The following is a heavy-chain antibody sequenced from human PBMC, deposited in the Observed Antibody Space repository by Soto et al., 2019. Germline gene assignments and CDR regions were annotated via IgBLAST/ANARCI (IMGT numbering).Heavy chain of an antibody. J-gene: IGHJ4*02. CDR2: IWYDGSNK. V-gene: IGHV3-33*01. CDR1: GFTFSSYG. Sequence: QVQLVESGGGVVQPGRSLRLSCAAAGFTFSSYGMHWVRQAPGKGLEWVAVIWYDGSNKYYADSVKGRFTIARDNSKNPLYLLMNSLRAEDTAVYYCARGHYDMLTGPTRRQYFDYWGQGTLVTVSS. CDR3: ARGHYDMLTGPTRRQYFDY. D-gene: IGHD3-9*01.